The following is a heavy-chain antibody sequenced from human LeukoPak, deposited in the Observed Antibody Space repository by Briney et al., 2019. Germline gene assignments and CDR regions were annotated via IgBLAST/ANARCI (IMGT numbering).Heavy chain of an antibody. CDR1: GYTFTGYY. V-gene: IGHV1-2*02. D-gene: IGHD1-26*01. J-gene: IGHJ3*02. CDR2: INPNSGGT. CDR3: ARVYGSHDAFDI. Sequence: ASVKVSCKASGYTFTGYYMHWVRQAPGQGLEWMGWINPNSGGTNYAQKFQGRVTTTRDTSISTAYMELSRLRSDDTAVYYCARVYGSHDAFDIWGQGTMVTVSS.